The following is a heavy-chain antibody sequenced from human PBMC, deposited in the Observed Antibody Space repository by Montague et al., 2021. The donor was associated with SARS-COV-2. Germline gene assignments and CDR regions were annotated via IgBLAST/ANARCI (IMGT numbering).Heavy chain of an antibody. CDR2: IYNRGKT. V-gene: IGHV4-4*07. J-gene: IGHJ4*02. CDR3: ARGTKSVFTYDYDRSGYARDY. CDR1: GGSINSHY. D-gene: IGHD3-22*01. Sequence: SETLSLTCGVSGGSINSHYWSWIRQPAGKGLEWIGCIYNRGKTKHNTSLKSPVTISADTPKNHISLKLSSVTAADTAVYYCARGTKSVFTYDYDRSGYARDYWGQGTTVTVSS.